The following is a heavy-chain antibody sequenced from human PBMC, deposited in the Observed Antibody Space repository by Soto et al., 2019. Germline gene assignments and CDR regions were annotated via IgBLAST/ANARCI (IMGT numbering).Heavy chain of an antibody. V-gene: IGHV1-2*02. CDR3: ARVFTGTTFFWFDP. D-gene: IGHD1-1*01. CDR1: GYTFTGYY. CDR2: INPNSGGT. J-gene: IGHJ5*02. Sequence: EASVKVSCKASGYTFTGYYMHWVRQAPGQGLEWMGWINPNSGGTNYAQKFQGRVTMTRDTSISTAYMELSRLRSDDTAVYYCARVFTGTTFFWFDPWGQGTLVTVSS.